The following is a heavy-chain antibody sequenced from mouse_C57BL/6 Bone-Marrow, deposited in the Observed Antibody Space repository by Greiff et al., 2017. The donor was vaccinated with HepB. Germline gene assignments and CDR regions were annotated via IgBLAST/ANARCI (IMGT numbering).Heavy chain of an antibody. CDR2: IYPRSGNT. V-gene: IGHV1-81*01. D-gene: IGHD1-1*01. CDR3: SRWWANYYCSSCDYVDY. J-gene: IGHJ2*01. Sequence: VQLQQSGAELARPGASVKLSCKASGYTFTSYGISWVKQRTGQGLEWIGEIYPRSGNTYYNEKFKGKATLTADKSSSTAYMELRSLTSEDSAVYFCSRWWANYYCSSCDYVDYWGQGTTLTVSS. CDR1: GYTFTSYG.